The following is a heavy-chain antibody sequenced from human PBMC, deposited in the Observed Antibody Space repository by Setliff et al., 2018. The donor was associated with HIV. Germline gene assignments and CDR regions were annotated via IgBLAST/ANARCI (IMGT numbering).Heavy chain of an antibody. CDR3: TRGPGGTVPKPLEAFDV. J-gene: IGHJ3*01. CDR1: GATIHYHN. CDR2: VDYSGDT. V-gene: IGHV4-59*11. Sequence: SETLSLTCSISGATIHYHNWSWIRQPPGKGLEWIGYVDYSGDTEYNPSLQSRATISRDPSKSQVSLDLNSATAADTAVYYCTRGPGGTVPKPLEAFDVWGRGAVVTVSS. D-gene: IGHD1-7*01.